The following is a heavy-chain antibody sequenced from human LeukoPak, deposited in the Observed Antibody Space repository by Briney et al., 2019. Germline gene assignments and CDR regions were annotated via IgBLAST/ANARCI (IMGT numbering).Heavy chain of an antibody. D-gene: IGHD6-13*01. CDR1: GFTFSSYG. J-gene: IGHJ4*02. V-gene: IGHV3-30*18. CDR2: ISYDGSNK. Sequence: GGSLRLSCAASGFTFSSYGMHWVRQAPGKGLEWVAVISYDGSNKYYADSVKGRFTISRDNSKNTLHLQMNSLRAEDTAVYYCAKDAYSSSWSFDYWGQGTLVTVSS. CDR3: AKDAYSSSWSFDY.